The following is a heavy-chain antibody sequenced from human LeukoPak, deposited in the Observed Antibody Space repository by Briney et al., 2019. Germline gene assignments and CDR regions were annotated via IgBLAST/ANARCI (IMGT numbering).Heavy chain of an antibody. Sequence: SETLSLTCTVSGGSISSYYWSWIRQPPGKGLEWIGEINHSGSTNYNPSLKSRVTISVDTSKNQFSLKLSSVTAADTAVYYCARRPRPMVRGVMKGYFDLWGRGTLVTVSS. CDR2: INHSGST. V-gene: IGHV4-34*01. J-gene: IGHJ2*01. CDR1: GGSISSYY. D-gene: IGHD3-10*01. CDR3: ARRPRPMVRGVMKGYFDL.